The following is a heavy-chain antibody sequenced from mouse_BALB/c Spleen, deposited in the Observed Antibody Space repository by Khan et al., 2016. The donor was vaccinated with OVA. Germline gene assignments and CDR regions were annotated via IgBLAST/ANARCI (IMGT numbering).Heavy chain of an antibody. V-gene: IGHV1S41*01. CDR1: GYTFTSYW. CDR2: IGPGSGNP. J-gene: IGHJ4*01. Sequence: DLVKPGASVKLSCKASGYTFTSYWINWIKQRPGQGLEWVGHIGPGSGNPYYTEIFKGKATLTVDTSSSTVYIQLSSLSSEDSAVYFCAGSNYYGNGHYAMDYWGQGTSVTVSS. CDR3: AGSNYYGNGHYAMDY. D-gene: IGHD1-1*01.